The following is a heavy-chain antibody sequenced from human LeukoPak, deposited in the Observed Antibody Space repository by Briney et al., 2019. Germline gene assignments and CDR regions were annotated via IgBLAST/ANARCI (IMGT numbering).Heavy chain of an antibody. J-gene: IGHJ3*02. CDR2: IYYIGSP. CDR3: ARDSGSYYDAFDI. Sequence: SETLSLTCTVSGGAINSYHWTWIRQPPGKGLEWIASIYYIGSPKYNPSLESRVTISVDTSKNQFSLKVNSLTAADTAVYYCARDSGSYYDAFDIWGQGTMVTVSS. V-gene: IGHV4-59*01. CDR1: GGAINSYH. D-gene: IGHD1-26*01.